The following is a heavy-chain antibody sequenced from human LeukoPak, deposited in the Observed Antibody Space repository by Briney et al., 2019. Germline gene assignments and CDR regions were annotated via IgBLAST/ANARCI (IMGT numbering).Heavy chain of an antibody. J-gene: IGHJ4*02. V-gene: IGHV1-69*05. CDR2: IIPIFGTA. Sequence: ASVKVSCKASGYTFTSYYMHWVRQAPGQGLEWMGGIIPIFGTANYAQKFQGRVTITTDESTSTAYMELSSLRSEDTAVYYCARAPSIAAAGTDYWGQGTLVTVSS. CDR3: ARAPSIAAAGTDY. CDR1: GYTFTSYY. D-gene: IGHD6-13*01.